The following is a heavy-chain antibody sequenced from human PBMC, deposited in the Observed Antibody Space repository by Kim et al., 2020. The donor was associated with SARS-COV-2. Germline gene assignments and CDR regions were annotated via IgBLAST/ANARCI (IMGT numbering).Heavy chain of an antibody. CDR2: ISSSSSYI. Sequence: GGSLRLSCAASGFTFSSYSMNWVRQAPGKGLVWVSSISSSSSYIYYADSVKGRFTISRDNAKNSLYLQMNSLRAEDTAVYYCARDNLERQQLVGDAFDIWGQGTMVTVSS. J-gene: IGHJ3*02. D-gene: IGHD6-13*01. V-gene: IGHV3-21*01. CDR3: ARDNLERQQLVGDAFDI. CDR1: GFTFSSYS.